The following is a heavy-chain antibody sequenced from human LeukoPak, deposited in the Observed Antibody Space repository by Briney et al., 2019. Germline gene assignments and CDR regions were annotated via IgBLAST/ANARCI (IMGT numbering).Heavy chain of an antibody. CDR2: ISSSSSPI. CDR3: ARVGMAGMTTVYYFDY. Sequence: GGSLRLSCAASGFTFSSYGMNWVRQAPGKGLERVAYISSSSSPIYYAESVKGRFTISRDNAKNSLYLQMNSLRDEDTAVYYCARVGMAGMTTVYYFDYWGQGTLVTVSS. D-gene: IGHD4-17*01. V-gene: IGHV3-48*02. J-gene: IGHJ4*02. CDR1: GFTFSSYG.